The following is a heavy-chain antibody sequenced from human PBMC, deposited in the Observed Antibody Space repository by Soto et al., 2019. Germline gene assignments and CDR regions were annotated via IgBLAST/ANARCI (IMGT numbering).Heavy chain of an antibody. CDR3: ATFFWGIEGDAFDI. Sequence: GASVKVSCKASGYTFTGYYMHWVRQAPGQGLEWMGWINPNSGGTNYAQKFQGWVTMTRDMSISTAYMELSRLRSDDTAVYYCATFFWGIEGDAFDIWGQGTMVTVS. D-gene: IGHD3-16*01. CDR1: GYTFTGYY. V-gene: IGHV1-2*04. CDR2: INPNSGGT. J-gene: IGHJ3*02.